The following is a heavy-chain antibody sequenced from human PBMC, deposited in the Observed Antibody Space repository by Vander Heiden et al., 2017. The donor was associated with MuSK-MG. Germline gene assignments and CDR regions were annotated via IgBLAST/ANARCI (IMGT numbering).Heavy chain of an antibody. V-gene: IGHV3-23*01. D-gene: IGHD5-18*01. Sequence: EVQLLESGGGLVQPGGSLRLSCAASGFTFDKYAMSWVRQAPGKGLEWVSVISGSSDSIYYADSVKGRFTISRDNSKNTVYLQMNSLRAEDTALYYCAKDPVRSYPPSFFDYWGQGILVTVSS. CDR2: ISGSSDSI. CDR3: AKDPVRSYPPSFFDY. CDR1: GFTFDKYA. J-gene: IGHJ4*02.